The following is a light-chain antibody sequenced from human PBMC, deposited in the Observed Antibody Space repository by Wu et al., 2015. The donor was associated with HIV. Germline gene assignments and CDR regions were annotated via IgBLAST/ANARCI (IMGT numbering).Light chain of an antibody. V-gene: IGKV1-5*03. J-gene: IGKJ1*01. Sequence: DIQMTQSPSTLSASVGDRVTITCRASQSISSWLAWYQQKPGKAPKLLIYKASSLESGVPSRFSGSGSGTEFTLTISSLQPDDFATYYYQQYNSSPWTFGQGTKVE. CDR2: KAS. CDR1: QSISSW. CDR3: QQYNSSPWT.